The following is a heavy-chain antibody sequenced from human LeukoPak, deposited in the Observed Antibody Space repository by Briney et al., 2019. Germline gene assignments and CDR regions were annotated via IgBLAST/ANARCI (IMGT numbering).Heavy chain of an antibody. Sequence: NPSETLSLTCTVSGDSISGSSYYWGWIRQPPGKGLEWIEEINHSGSTDYNPSLKSRVTISADTSKNQFSLKLSSVTAADTAVYYCARGVRQWFGELGYYMDVWGKGTTVTVSS. D-gene: IGHD3-10*01. CDR1: GDSISGSSYY. V-gene: IGHV4-39*07. CDR2: INHSGST. CDR3: ARGVRQWFGELGYYMDV. J-gene: IGHJ6*03.